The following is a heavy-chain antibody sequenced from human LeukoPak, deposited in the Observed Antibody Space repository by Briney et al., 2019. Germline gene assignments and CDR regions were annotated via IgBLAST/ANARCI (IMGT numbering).Heavy chain of an antibody. D-gene: IGHD2-21*02. CDR2: INHSGST. CDR3: ATVRTSGCYYAFDV. J-gene: IGHJ3*01. Sequence: SETLSLTCAVYGGSFSGYYWSWIRQPPGKGLEWIGEINHSGSTNYNPPVKTRLTISLDTSKNDLSLKLRSVTAADTAVYYCATVRTSGCYYAFDVWGQGTMISVSS. V-gene: IGHV4-34*01. CDR1: GGSFSGYY.